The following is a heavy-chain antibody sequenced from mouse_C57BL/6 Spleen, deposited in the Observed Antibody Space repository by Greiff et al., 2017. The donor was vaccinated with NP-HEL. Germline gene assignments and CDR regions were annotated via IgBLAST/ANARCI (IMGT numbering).Heavy chain of an antibody. CDR2: IHPNSGST. V-gene: IGHV1-64*01. J-gene: IGHJ4*01. CDR3: ARCSNYYYYAMDY. D-gene: IGHD2-5*01. Sequence: VQLQQPGAELVKPGASVKLSCKASGYTFTSYWMHWVKQRPGQGLEWIGMIHPNSGSTNYNEKFKSKATLTVDKSSSTAYMQLSSLTSEDSAVYYCARCSNYYYYAMDYWGQGTSVTVSS. CDR1: GYTFTSYW.